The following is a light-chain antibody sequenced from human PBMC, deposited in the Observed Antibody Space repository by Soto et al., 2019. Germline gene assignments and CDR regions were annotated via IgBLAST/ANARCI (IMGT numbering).Light chain of an antibody. J-gene: IGLJ3*02. Sequence: SYLLTQPPSVSVAPGKTARITCGGNNIGSKSVHWYQQKPGQAPVLVIYYDSDRPSGIPERFSGSNSGNTATLTISRVEAGDEADYYCQVWDSSSDHRVFGGGTKVTVL. CDR3: QVWDSSSDHRV. V-gene: IGLV3-21*04. CDR2: YDS. CDR1: NIGSKS.